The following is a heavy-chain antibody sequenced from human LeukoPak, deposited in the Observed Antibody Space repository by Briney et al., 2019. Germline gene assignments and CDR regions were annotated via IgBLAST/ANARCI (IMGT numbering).Heavy chain of an antibody. J-gene: IGHJ4*02. D-gene: IGHD2-15*01. CDR1: GFTLSTYG. CDR2: IRYDGSDK. CDR3: AKDLDCSGGTCHKAFDC. V-gene: IGHV3-30*02. Sequence: PGGSLILSCVAAGFTLSTYGMHWVRQAPGKGLDWVAFIRYDGSDKFYGDSVKGRFTTSRDNSKNTLYLQMSRLRVEDTAVYYCAKDLDCSGGTCHKAFDCWGQGTLVTVSS.